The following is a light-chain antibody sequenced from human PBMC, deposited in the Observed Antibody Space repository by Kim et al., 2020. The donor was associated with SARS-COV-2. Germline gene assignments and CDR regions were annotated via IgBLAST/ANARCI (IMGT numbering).Light chain of an antibody. CDR3: QQHYIYPLT. J-gene: IGKJ4*01. V-gene: IGKV1-8*01. Sequence: SASTGDRVTITCRASQDISNSLAWYQQKPGKAPELLIYDAFTLQSGVSPRFSGSRSGTDFTLTISSLQSEDFATYYCQQHYIYPLTFGGGTKVEI. CDR2: DAF. CDR1: QDISNS.